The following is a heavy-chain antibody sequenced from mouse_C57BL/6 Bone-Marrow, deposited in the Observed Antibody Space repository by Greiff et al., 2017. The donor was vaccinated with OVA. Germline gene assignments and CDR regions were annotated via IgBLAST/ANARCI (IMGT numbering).Heavy chain of an antibody. Sequence: EVKVVESGGGLVQPGGSMKLSCAASGFTFSDAWMDWVRQSPEKGLEWVAEIRNKANNHATYYAESVKGRFTISRDDSKSSVYLQMNSLRAEDTGIYYCTRRGSNYAWFAYWGQGTLVTVSA. D-gene: IGHD2-5*01. CDR1: GFTFSDAW. CDR2: IRNKANNHAT. CDR3: TRRGSNYAWFAY. J-gene: IGHJ3*01. V-gene: IGHV6-6*01.